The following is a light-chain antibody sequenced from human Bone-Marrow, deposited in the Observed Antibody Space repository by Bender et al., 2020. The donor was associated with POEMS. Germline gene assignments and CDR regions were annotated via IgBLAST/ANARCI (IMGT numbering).Light chain of an antibody. V-gene: IGLV2-23*01. Sequence: QSALTQPASVSGSPGQSITISCTVSSNDVGSYNLVSWYQQHPGKAPKVIIYEDNKRPSGVSNRFSGSKSGNTASLTISGLQAEDEADYYCCSYVGSYTLEFGGGTRLTVL. CDR1: SNDVGSYNL. J-gene: IGLJ2*01. CDR2: EDN. CDR3: CSYVGSYTLE.